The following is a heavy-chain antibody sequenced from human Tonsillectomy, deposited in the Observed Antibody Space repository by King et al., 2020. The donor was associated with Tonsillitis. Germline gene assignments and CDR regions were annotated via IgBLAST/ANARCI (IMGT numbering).Heavy chain of an antibody. CDR3: ARDAGVVAVHYFDY. CDR2: IVVNTGNP. D-gene: IGHD3-22*01. J-gene: IGHJ4*02. V-gene: IGHV3-23*04. CDR1: GFTFNSYA. Sequence: EVQLVESGGGLVQPGGSLRLSCAASGFTFNSYAMSRVRQAPGKGLEWVGLIVVNTGNPTNEHSLKGRLAFSRDISNSTLYLQMSSLRAEDTAVYSCARDAGVVAVHYFDYWGQGTLVTASS.